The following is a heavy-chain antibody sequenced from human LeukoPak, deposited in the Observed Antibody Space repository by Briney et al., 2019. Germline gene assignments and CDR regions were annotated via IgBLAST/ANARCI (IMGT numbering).Heavy chain of an antibody. J-gene: IGHJ4*02. CDR1: GYTFTGYY. D-gene: IGHD5-18*01. CDR2: INPNSGGT. Sequence: GASVKVSCKASGYTFTGYYMHWVRQAPGQGLEWMGWINPNSGGTNYAQKFQGRATMTRDTSISTAYMELSRLRSDDTAVYYCARWTLARGYSYRSHIDYWGQGTLVTVSS. V-gene: IGHV1-2*02. CDR3: ARWTLARGYSYRSHIDY.